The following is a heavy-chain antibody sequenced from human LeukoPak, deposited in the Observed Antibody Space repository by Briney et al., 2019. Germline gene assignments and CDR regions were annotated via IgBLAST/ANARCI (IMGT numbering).Heavy chain of an antibody. J-gene: IGHJ4*02. V-gene: IGHV3-9*03. CDR1: GFTFDDYT. CDR2: ISWNSGSI. D-gene: IGHD3-3*01. Sequence: PGGSLRLSCAASGFTFDDYTMHWVRQAPGKGLECVLGISWNSGSIGYADSVKGRFTISRDNAKNSLHLQVNILRAEDMAVFYFAKDRYSDFWSGYYSFDYWGQETGVSVFS. CDR3: AKDRYSDFWSGYYSFDY.